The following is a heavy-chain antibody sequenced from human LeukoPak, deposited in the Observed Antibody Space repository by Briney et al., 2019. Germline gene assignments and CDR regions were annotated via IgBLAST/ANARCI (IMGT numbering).Heavy chain of an antibody. J-gene: IGHJ4*02. V-gene: IGHV3-23*01. CDR3: AKDFVRYNIQFDY. CDR2: ISGGGAGT. CDR1: GLSFSFYA. D-gene: IGHD1-1*01. Sequence: GGSLRLPCAASGLSFSFYAMSWVRQAPGKGLEWVSSISGGGAGTYYADSVSGRFTISRDNSKNTLYLQMNSLRAEDTALYYCAKDFVRYNIQFDYWGQGALVTVSS.